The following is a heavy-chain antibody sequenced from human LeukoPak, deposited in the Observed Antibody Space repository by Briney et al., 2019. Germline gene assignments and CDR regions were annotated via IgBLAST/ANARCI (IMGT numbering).Heavy chain of an antibody. CDR3: ARDNKAVGQSLDY. V-gene: IGHV4-59*01. CDR1: GGSISSYY. Sequence: PSETLSLTCTVCGGSISSYYWSLIRQPPGKGLEWIGYSYYSGSTNYNPSLKSRVTISVDTSKNQFSLKLSSVTAADTAVYYCARDNKAVGQSLDYWGQGTLVTVSS. CDR2: SYYSGST. J-gene: IGHJ4*02. D-gene: IGHD2/OR15-2a*01.